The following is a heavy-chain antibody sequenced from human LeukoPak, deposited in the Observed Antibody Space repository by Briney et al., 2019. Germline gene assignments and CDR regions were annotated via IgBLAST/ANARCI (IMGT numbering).Heavy chain of an antibody. CDR1: GFTVSSNY. CDR2: IYSGGST. V-gene: IGHV3-66*02. J-gene: IGHJ6*03. CDR3: ASSSSWSYYYYYMDV. D-gene: IGHD6-13*01. Sequence: GGSLRLSCAASGFTVSSNYMSWVRQAPGKGLEWVSVIYSGGSTYYADSVKGRFTISRDNSKNTLYLQMNSLRAEDTAVYYCASSSSWSYYYYYMDVWGEGTTVTVSS.